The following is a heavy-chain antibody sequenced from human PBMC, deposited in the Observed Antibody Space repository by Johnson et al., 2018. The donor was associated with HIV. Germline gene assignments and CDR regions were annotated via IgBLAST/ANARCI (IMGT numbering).Heavy chain of an antibody. Sequence: QVQLVESGGGVVQTGRSLRLSCAASGFPFSTYAMHWVRQSPGKGLEWVAVISYDGSNKYYADSVKGRFTISRDNSKNTLYLQMNSLRAEDTAVYYCASWGVGSSWNHDAFDIWGQGTMVTVSS. CDR3: ASWGVGSSWNHDAFDI. CDR1: GFPFSTYA. J-gene: IGHJ3*02. CDR2: ISYDGSNK. D-gene: IGHD6-13*01. V-gene: IGHV3-30-3*01.